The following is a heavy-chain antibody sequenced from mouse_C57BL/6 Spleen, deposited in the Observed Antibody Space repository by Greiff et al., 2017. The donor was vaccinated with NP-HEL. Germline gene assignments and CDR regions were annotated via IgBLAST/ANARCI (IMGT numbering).Heavy chain of an antibody. D-gene: IGHD2-5*01. CDR3: ARDWAYYSNYVDWYFDV. V-gene: IGHV1-52*01. CDR2: IDPSDSET. Sequence: QVQLQQPGAELVRPGSSVKLSCKASGYTFTSYWMHWVKQRPIQGLEWIGNIDPSDSETHYNQKFKDKATLTVDKSSSTAYMQLSSLTSEDSAVYYCARDWAYYSNYVDWYFDVWGTGTTVTVSS. CDR1: GYTFTSYW. J-gene: IGHJ1*03.